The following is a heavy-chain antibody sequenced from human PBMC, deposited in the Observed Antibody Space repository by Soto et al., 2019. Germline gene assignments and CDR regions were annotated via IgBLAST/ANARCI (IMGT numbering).Heavy chain of an antibody. J-gene: IGHJ4*02. Sequence: GGSLRLSCAASGFTFSSYGMHWVRQAPGKGLEWVAVISYDGSNKYYADSVKGRLTISRDNSKNTLYLQMNSLRAEDTAVYYCAKSDSLGYCSSTSCSEIYFDYWGQGTLVTVSS. D-gene: IGHD2-2*01. CDR1: GFTFSSYG. CDR3: AKSDSLGYCSSTSCSEIYFDY. CDR2: ISYDGSNK. V-gene: IGHV3-30*18.